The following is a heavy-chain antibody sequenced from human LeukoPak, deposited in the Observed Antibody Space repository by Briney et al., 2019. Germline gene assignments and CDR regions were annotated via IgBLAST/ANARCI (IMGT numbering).Heavy chain of an antibody. V-gene: IGHV3-48*03. CDR2: ISSSGSIR. CDR1: GFTFSSYE. J-gene: IGHJ4*02. CDR3: ASLPDTPTEDFDY. Sequence: PGGSLRLSCAASGFTFSSYEMNWVRQAPGKGLEWVSYISSSGSIRYYADSVKGRFTISRDNAKNSLYLQMSSLRAEDTAVYYCASLPDTPTEDFDYWGQGTLVTVSS. D-gene: IGHD5-18*01.